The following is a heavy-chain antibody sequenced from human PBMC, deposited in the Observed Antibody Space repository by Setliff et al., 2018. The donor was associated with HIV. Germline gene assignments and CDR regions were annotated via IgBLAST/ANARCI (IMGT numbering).Heavy chain of an antibody. J-gene: IGHJ5*02. CDR2: MSYTGIN. V-gene: IGHV4-31*01. CDR3: ARAPYVSVSFGWFDP. D-gene: IGHD3-10*01. Sequence: NPSETLSLTCTVSGGSISSSTYYWNWFRQSPGKGLEWIGYMSYTGINNYNPSLKSLVTISLDTSKNQFSLKLTSVTAADTAVYYCARAPYVSVSFGWFDPWGQGTLVTVSS. CDR1: GGSISSSTYY.